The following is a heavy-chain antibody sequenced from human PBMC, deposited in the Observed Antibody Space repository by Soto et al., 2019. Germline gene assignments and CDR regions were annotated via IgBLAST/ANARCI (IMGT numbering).Heavy chain of an antibody. V-gene: IGHV3-9*01. CDR1: GFPFGDYA. CDR2: ISWNSDSI. J-gene: IGHJ4*02. Sequence: EVQLVESGGGLVQPGRSLRLSCAASGFPFGDYAMHWVRQTPGKGLEWVSCISWNSDSIAYADSVKGRFTISRDNAKNSLYLHMNSLRAEDTALYYCTKDIGSSYFTYYFDSWGQGTLVTVSS. D-gene: IGHD6-13*01. CDR3: TKDIGSSYFTYYFDS.